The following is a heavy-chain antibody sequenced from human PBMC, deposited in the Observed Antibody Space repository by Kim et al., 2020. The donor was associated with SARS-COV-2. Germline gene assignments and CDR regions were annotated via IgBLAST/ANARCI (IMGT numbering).Heavy chain of an antibody. V-gene: IGHV3-33*01. CDR1: GFTFTGYG. CDR3: SRVPYDV. CDR2: IWNDGSKI. J-gene: IGHJ3*01. Sequence: GGSLRLSCAASGFTFTGYGIHWVRQAPGKGLEWVAAIWNDGSKIYYADSVKGRFTMSRDDSKNTLYLQMNSLRAEDTAVYYCSRVPYDV.